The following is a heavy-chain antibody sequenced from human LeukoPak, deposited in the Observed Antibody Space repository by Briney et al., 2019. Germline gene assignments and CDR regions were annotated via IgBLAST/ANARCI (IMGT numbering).Heavy chain of an antibody. CDR2: IWYNGSNK. CDR3: SRGGYGDYNNWFDP. Sequence: GGSLRLSCAASGFTFSSFAMHWVRRAPGKGLEWVADIWYNGSNKYYAESVKGRFTISRDNSKNTLYLQMNSLRAEDTAVYYCSRGGYGDYNNWFDPWGQGTLVIVSS. V-gene: IGHV3-33*01. J-gene: IGHJ5*02. CDR1: GFTFSSFA. D-gene: IGHD4-17*01.